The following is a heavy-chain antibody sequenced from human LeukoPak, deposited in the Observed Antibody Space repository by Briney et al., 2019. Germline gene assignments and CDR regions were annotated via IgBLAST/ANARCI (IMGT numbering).Heavy chain of an antibody. D-gene: IGHD3-22*01. CDR3: ARDAAYYYDSSGLFDY. V-gene: IGHV4-61*02. CDR1: GGSISSGSYY. Sequence: SQTLSLTCSVSGGSISSGSYYWSWIRQPAGKGLEWIGRIYTSGSTNYNPSLKSRVTISVDTSKNQFSLKLSSVTAADTAVYYCARDAAYYYDSSGLFDYWGQGTWSPSPQ. CDR2: IYTSGST. J-gene: IGHJ4*02.